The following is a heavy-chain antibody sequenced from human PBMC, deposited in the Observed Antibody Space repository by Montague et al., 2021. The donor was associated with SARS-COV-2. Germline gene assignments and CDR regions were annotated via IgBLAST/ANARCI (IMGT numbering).Heavy chain of an antibody. D-gene: IGHD6-19*01. CDR1: GDSVSSNSVA. CDR3: VRYSGWFYFDF. Sequence: CAISGDSVSSNSVAWCWIRQSPSRGLEWLGRTYYRSKWNSDYAPSVRGRVTVNPDASKNEFSLELNYVIPEDTAVYYCVRYSGWFYFDFWGQGTLVTVSS. V-gene: IGHV6-1*01. J-gene: IGHJ4*02. CDR2: TYYRSKWNS.